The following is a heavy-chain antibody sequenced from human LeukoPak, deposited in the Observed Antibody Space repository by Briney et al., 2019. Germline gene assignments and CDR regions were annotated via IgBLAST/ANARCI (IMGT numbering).Heavy chain of an antibody. D-gene: IGHD2-2*02. CDR2: IYTSGST. V-gene: IGHV4-4*07. Sequence: SETLSLTCTVSNGSMRSYYWSWIRQPAGKGLEWIGRIYTSGSTNYNPSLKSRVTMSVDTSKNQFSLKLRSVTAADTAVYYCARGFCSNTRCYKEMATILPDYWGQGALVTVSS. J-gene: IGHJ4*02. CDR1: NGSMRSYY. CDR3: ARGFCSNTRCYKEMATILPDY.